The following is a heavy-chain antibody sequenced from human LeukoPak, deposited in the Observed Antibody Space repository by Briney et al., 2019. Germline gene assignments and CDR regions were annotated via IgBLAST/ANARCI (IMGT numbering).Heavy chain of an antibody. V-gene: IGHV4-59*01. CDR1: GGSISSYY. J-gene: IGHJ4*02. D-gene: IGHD1-26*01. Sequence: SETLSLTCTVSGGSISSYYWSWIRQPPGRGLEWIGYIFYTGSTSYNPSLKSRVTMPLDASKNQFSLKLTSVTAADTAVYYCARGGGSYYQNWGQGTLVTVSS. CDR3: ARGGGSYYQN. CDR2: IFYTGST.